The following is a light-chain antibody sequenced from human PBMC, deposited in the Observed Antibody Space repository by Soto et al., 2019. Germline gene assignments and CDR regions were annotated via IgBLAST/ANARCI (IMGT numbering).Light chain of an antibody. CDR3: QQYNSYSQGT. Sequence: DIQMTHSPSTLSGSVGDRVTITCRASQTISSWLAWYQQKPGKAPKLLIYKASTLKSGVPSRFSGSGSGTEFTLTISSLQPDDFATYYCQQYNSYSQGTFGQGTKVDIK. CDR1: QTISSW. CDR2: KAS. J-gene: IGKJ1*01. V-gene: IGKV1-5*03.